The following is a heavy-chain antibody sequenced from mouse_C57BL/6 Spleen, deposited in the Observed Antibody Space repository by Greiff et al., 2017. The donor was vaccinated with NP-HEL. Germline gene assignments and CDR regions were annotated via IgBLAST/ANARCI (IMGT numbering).Heavy chain of an antibody. CDR2: IDPSDSET. Sequence: VQLQQPGAELVRPGSSVKLSCKASGYTFTSYWMHWVKQRPIQGLEWIGNIDPSDSETHYNQKFKDKATLTVDKSSSTAYMQLSSLTSEDSAVYYCARSGYYYGSSSGYFDVWGTGTTVTVSS. CDR1: GYTFTSYW. J-gene: IGHJ1*03. CDR3: ARSGYYYGSSSGYFDV. V-gene: IGHV1-52*01. D-gene: IGHD1-1*01.